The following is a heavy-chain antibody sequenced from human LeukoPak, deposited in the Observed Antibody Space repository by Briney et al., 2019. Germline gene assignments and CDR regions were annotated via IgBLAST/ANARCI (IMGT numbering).Heavy chain of an antibody. V-gene: IGHV3-33*06. Sequence: PGGSLRLSCAASGFSFSDHGMHWVRQAPGKGLEWVAVIWYDGSNKYYADSVKGRFTISRDNSKNTLYLQMNSLRAEDTAVYYCAKGDSYGYGGWFDPWGQGTLVTVSS. J-gene: IGHJ5*02. CDR2: IWYDGSNK. D-gene: IGHD5-18*01. CDR1: GFSFSDHG. CDR3: AKGDSYGYGGWFDP.